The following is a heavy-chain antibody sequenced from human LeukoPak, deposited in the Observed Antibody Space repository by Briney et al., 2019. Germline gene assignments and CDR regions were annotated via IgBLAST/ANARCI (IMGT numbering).Heavy chain of an antibody. Sequence: GGSLRLSCAASGFTFSSYWMHWVRQAPGQGLVWFSRINSDGSTTTYADSVKGRFTISRDNAKNTLYLQMNSLRAEDAAVYYCVRDVSSWVVSYYMDGWGKGTTVTVSS. CDR1: GFTFSSYW. CDR2: INSDGSTT. V-gene: IGHV3-74*01. CDR3: VRDVSSWVVSYYMDG. J-gene: IGHJ6*03. D-gene: IGHD2-15*01.